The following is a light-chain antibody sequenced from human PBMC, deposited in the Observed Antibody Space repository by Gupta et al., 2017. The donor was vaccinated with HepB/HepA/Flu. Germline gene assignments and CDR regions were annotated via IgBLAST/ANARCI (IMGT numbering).Light chain of an antibody. CDR2: DVT. CDR1: SSDVGGYDY. CDR3: CSYAGDNTVI. Sequence: QSALTQPRSVSGSPGQSVTISCTGTSSDVGGYDYVSWYQQHPGKAPKVIIYDVTKRPSRVPDRFSASKSGNTASLTISWLQTEDEADYYCCSYAGDNTVIFGGGTKLTVL. V-gene: IGLV2-11*01. J-gene: IGLJ2*01.